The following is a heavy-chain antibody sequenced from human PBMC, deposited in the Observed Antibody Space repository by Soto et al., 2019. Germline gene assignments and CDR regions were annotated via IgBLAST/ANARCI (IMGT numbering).Heavy chain of an antibody. CDR3: AKNPGYYYDSTGYDFDY. D-gene: IGHD3-22*01. CDR1: GVTFSSYS. J-gene: IGHJ4*02. V-gene: IGHV3-48*02. Sequence: PGGSVRLSCAASGVTFSSYSMNWVRQAPGKGLEWVSYISSSSSTIYYADSVEGRFTISRDNAKNSLYLQMNSLRDEDTAVYYCAKNPGYYYDSTGYDFDYWGQGTLVTVSS. CDR2: ISSSSSTI.